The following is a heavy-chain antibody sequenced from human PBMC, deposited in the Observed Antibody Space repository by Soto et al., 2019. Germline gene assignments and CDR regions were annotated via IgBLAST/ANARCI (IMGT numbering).Heavy chain of an antibody. J-gene: IGHJ6*02. V-gene: IGHV3-23*01. CDR1: GFTFSSYA. Sequence: PGGSLRLSCAASGFTFSSYAMSWVRQAPGKGLEWVSAISGSGGSTYYADSVKGRFTISRDNSKNTLYLQMNSLRAGDTAVYYCAKARISYYDFWSGYTIADYYYGMDVWGQGTTVTVSS. CDR2: ISGSGGST. D-gene: IGHD3-3*01. CDR3: AKARISYYDFWSGYTIADYYYGMDV.